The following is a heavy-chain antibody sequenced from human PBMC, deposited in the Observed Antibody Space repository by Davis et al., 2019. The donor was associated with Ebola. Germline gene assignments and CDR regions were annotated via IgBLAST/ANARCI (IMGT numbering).Heavy chain of an antibody. CDR3: AKDGIVVVIGSDY. Sequence: GESLKISCAASGFTFSSYAMSWVRQAPGKGLEWVSAISGSGGSTYYADSVKGRFTISRDNSKNTLYLQMNSLRAEDTAVYYCAKDGIVVVIGSDYWGQGTLVTVSS. V-gene: IGHV3-23*01. D-gene: IGHD3-22*01. J-gene: IGHJ4*02. CDR2: ISGSGGST. CDR1: GFTFSSYA.